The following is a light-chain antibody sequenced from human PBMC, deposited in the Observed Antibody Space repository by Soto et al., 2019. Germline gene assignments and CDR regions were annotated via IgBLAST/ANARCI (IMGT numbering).Light chain of an antibody. CDR1: SGYSNYK. Sequence: QAVVTQPPSASASLGASVTLTCTLSSGYSNYKVDWYQQRPGKGPRFVMRVGTGEIVGSKGDGIPDRFSVLGSGLNRYLTIKNIQEEYESDYHCGTDHGSGSNFVWIFRGGTKLTVL. CDR3: GTDHGSGSNFVWI. V-gene: IGLV9-49*01. CDR2: VGTGEIVG. J-gene: IGLJ2*01.